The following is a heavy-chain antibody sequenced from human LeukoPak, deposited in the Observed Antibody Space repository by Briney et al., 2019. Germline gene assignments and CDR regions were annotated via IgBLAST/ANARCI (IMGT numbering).Heavy chain of an antibody. CDR3: ARGSGITEWYYYGMDV. CDR2: INPNSGGT. CDR1: GYTFTGYY. J-gene: IGHJ6*02. V-gene: IGHV1-2*02. D-gene: IGHD3-3*01. Sequence: EASVKVSCKASGYTFTGYYMHWVRQAPGQGLEWMGWINPNSGGTNYAQKFQGRVTMTRDTSISTAYMELSRLRSDDTAVYYCARGSGITEWYYYGMDVWGQGTTVTVSS.